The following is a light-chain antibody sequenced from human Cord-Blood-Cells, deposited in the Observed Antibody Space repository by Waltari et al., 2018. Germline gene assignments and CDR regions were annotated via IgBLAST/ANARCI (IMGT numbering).Light chain of an antibody. CDR2: DAS. V-gene: IGKV1-5*01. CDR3: QQYNIYYT. J-gene: IGKJ2*01. Sequence: DTQMTQSPSTLSAFVGDRVTITCRASQSISSWLAWYQHKPGKAPKLLIYDASSLESGVPSRCSGSGSATEFTLTISSLQPDNFATYYCQQYNIYYTFGQGTKLEIK. CDR1: QSISSW.